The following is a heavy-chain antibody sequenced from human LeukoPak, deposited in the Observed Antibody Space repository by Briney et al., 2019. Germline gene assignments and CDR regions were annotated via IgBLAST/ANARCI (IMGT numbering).Heavy chain of an antibody. V-gene: IGHV4-38-2*02. CDR1: GYSISSGYY. CDR2: IYHSGST. J-gene: IGHJ4*02. D-gene: IGHD3-10*01. Sequence: SETLSLTCTVSGYSISSGYYWGWIRQPPGKGLEWIGSIYHSGSTYHNPSLKSRVTISVDTSKNQFSLKLSSVTAADTAVYYCARTPYYGYLKWNYWGQGTLVTVSS. CDR3: ARTPYYGYLKWNY.